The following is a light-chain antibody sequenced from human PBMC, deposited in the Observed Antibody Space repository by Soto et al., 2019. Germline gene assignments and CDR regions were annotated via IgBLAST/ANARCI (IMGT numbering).Light chain of an antibody. CDR1: SSNIGINT. Sequence: QSVLPQQPSTSGTPGQRVTIPCSGSSSNIGINTVNWYQVLPGTAPKLLIYSNNPRPSGVPDRFSGSRSGTSASLAISGLQSEDEGDYYCATWDDSLPGLVVGGGTK. J-gene: IGLJ3*02. CDR2: SNN. CDR3: ATWDDSLPGLV. V-gene: IGLV1-44*01.